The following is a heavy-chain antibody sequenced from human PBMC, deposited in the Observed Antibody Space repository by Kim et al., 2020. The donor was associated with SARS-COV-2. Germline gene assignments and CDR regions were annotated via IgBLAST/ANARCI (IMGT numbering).Heavy chain of an antibody. V-gene: IGHV3-53*01. J-gene: IGHJ3*02. CDR3: ARGVPLREAFDN. CDR1: GFTVTSDY. Sequence: GGSLRLSCAASGFTVTSDYMTWVRQAPGKGLEWVSVIYSGGSTYYAQSVKGRFTISRDSSKNTVYLQMNRLRIEDTAVYYCARGVPLREAFDNWGQGTKVTVSS. CDR2: IYSGGST.